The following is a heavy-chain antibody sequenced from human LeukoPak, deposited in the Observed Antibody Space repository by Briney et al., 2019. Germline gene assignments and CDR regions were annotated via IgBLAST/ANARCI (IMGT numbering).Heavy chain of an antibody. Sequence: PSETLSLTCAVYGGSFSGYYWSWIRQPPGKGLEWIGEINHSGSTNYNPSLKSRVTISVDTSKNQFSLKLSSVTAADTAVYYCARLRGKYYDILTGTYYYYYMDVWGKGTTVTISS. J-gene: IGHJ6*03. D-gene: IGHD3-9*01. CDR1: GGSFSGYY. CDR2: INHSGST. V-gene: IGHV4-34*01. CDR3: ARLRGKYYDILTGTYYYYYMDV.